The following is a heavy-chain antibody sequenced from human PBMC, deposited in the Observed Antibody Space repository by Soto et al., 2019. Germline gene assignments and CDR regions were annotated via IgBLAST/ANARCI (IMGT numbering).Heavy chain of an antibody. V-gene: IGHV4-59*01. CDR1: GGSIDYYD. CDR2: ISDRGST. D-gene: IGHD1-1*01. Sequence: SETHSLTCTVFGGSIDYYDWIWIRQPPGKGLEWIGHISDRGSTDSNPSLKSRATILVDTPKKQFSLRLTSVTAAATAFYYCARDRWTTRANWFDPRGQGTLVTVS. CDR3: ARDRWTTRANWFDP. J-gene: IGHJ5*02.